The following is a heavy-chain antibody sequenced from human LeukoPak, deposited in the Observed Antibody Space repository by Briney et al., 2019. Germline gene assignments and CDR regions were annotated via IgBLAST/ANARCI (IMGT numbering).Heavy chain of an antibody. CDR1: GGSISSSSYY. J-gene: IGHJ3*02. CDR2: IYYSGST. Sequence: PSETLSLTCTVSGGSISSSSYYWGWIRQPPGKGLEWIGSIYYSGSTYYNPSLKSRVTISVDTSKNQFSLKLSSVTAADTAVYYCARHAGSSWYRGAFDIWGQGTMVTVSS. D-gene: IGHD6-13*01. V-gene: IGHV4-39*01. CDR3: ARHAGSSWYRGAFDI.